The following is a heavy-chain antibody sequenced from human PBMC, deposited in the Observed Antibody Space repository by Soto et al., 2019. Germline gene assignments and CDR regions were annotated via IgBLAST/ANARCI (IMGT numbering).Heavy chain of an antibody. V-gene: IGHV3-33*01. D-gene: IGHD3-3*01. CDR2: IWYDENSK. Sequence: GGSLRLSCAASGFTFSSYGMHWVRQAPGKGLEWVAVIWYDENSKYYADSVKGRFTISRDNSKNTLYLQMNSLRAEDTAVYYCARDLTNREVDHWGQGTLVTVSS. CDR1: GFTFSSYG. CDR3: ARDLTNREVDH. J-gene: IGHJ4*02.